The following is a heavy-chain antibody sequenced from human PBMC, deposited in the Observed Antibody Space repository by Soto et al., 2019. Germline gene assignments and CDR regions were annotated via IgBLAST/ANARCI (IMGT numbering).Heavy chain of an antibody. V-gene: IGHV3-74*02. Sequence: EVQLLESGEALAQPGGSLRLSCAASGFTLSSYLMHWVRQAPGKGLVWVSRISSDGSSIIDADFVKGRFTVSRDNAKNTLYLQMNSLRDEDTAVYYCARVPATRRAVPGTDGYNYYHGMDVWGQGTTVTVSS. D-gene: IGHD6-19*01. CDR3: ARVPATRRAVPGTDGYNYYHGMDV. J-gene: IGHJ6*02. CDR1: GFTLSSYL. CDR2: ISSDGSSI.